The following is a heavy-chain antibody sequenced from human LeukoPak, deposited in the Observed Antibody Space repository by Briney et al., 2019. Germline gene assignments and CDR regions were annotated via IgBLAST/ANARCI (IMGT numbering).Heavy chain of an antibody. CDR1: GGSINSGGYS. CDR3: ARLPNYDFWSGYYKYYYYGMDV. Sequence: SQTLSLTCAVSGGSINSGGYSWSWIRQPPGKGLEWVGYIYHSGSTYYNPSLKSRVTISVDTSKNQFSLKLSSVTAADTAVYYCARLPNYDFWSGYYKYYYYGMDVWGQGTTVTVSS. CDR2: IYHSGST. D-gene: IGHD3-3*01. J-gene: IGHJ6*02. V-gene: IGHV4-30-2*03.